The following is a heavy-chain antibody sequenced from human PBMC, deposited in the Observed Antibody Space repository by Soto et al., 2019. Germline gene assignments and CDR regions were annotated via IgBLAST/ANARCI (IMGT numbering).Heavy chain of an antibody. CDR3: ARDPNPGYEYSYVYVGWFDP. D-gene: IGHD5-18*01. CDR1: GYTFTSYA. V-gene: IGHV1-3*01. J-gene: IGHJ5*02. CDR2: INAGNGNT. Sequence: QVQLVQSGAEVKKPGASVKVSCKASGYTFTSYAMHWVRQAPGQRLEWMGWINAGNGNTKYSQKFQGRVTITRDTSASTDYMELSSLRSEDTAVYYCARDPNPGYEYSYVYVGWFDPWGQGTLVTVSS.